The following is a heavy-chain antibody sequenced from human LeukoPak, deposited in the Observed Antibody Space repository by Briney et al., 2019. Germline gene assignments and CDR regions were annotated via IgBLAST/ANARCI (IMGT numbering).Heavy chain of an antibody. CDR2: IYHSGST. CDR1: GYSISSGYY. CDR3: ARLYSSSWFEGFDY. J-gene: IGHJ4*02. V-gene: IGHV4-38-2*02. D-gene: IGHD6-13*01. Sequence: PSETLSLTCTVSGYSISSGYYWGWIRQPPGKGLEWIGSIYHSGSTYYNPSLKSRVTISVDKSKNQFSLKLRSVTAADTAVYYCARLYSSSWFEGFDYWGQGTLVTVSS.